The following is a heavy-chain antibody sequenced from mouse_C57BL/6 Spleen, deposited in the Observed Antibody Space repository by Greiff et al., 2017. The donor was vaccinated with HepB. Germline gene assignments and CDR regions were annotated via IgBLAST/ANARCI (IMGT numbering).Heavy chain of an antibody. CDR2: IDPSDSYT. V-gene: IGHV1-50*01. CDR1: GYTFTSYW. Sequence: QVQLQQPGAELVKPGASVKLSCKASGYTFTSYWMQWVKQRPGQGLEWIGEIDPSDSYTNYNQKFKGKATLTVDTSSSTAYMQLSSLTSEDSAVYYCAREGELRSAMDYWSQGTSVTVSS. J-gene: IGHJ4*01. D-gene: IGHD1-1*01. CDR3: AREGELRSAMDY.